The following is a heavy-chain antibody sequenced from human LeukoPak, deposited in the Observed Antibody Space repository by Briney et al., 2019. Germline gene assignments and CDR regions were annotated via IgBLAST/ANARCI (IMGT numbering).Heavy chain of an antibody. J-gene: IGHJ5*02. D-gene: IGHD3-10*01. CDR2: IYYSGST. CDR1: GGSISSGGYY. Sequence: SETLSLTCTVSGGSISSGGYYWSWIRQHPGKGLEWIGYIYYSGSTYYNPSLKSRVTISVDTSKNQFSLKLSAVTAADTAVYYCASGQYGSGRRAWRWFDPWGQGTLVTVSS. V-gene: IGHV4-31*03. CDR3: ASGQYGSGRRAWRWFDP.